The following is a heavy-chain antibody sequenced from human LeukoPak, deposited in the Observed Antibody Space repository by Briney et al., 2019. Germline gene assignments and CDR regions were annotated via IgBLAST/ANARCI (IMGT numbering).Heavy chain of an antibody. CDR1: GFTFSSYA. J-gene: IGHJ4*02. D-gene: IGHD1-26*01. CDR3: AKDRGWELLPFDY. CDR2: ISGSGGST. Sequence: GGSLRLSCAASGFTFSSYAMSWVRQAPGKGLEWVSAISGSGGSTHYADSVKGRFTISRDNSKNTLYLQMNSLRAEDTAVYYCAKDRGWELLPFDYWGQGTLVTVSS. V-gene: IGHV3-23*01.